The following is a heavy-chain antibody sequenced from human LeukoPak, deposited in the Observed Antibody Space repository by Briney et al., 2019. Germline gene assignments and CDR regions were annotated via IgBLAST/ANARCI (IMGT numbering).Heavy chain of an antibody. CDR3: ARGKVAAVDY. J-gene: IGHJ4*02. CDR1: GGSISSGGYY. V-gene: IGHV4-30-2*01. CDR2: IYHSGST. Sequence: SETLSLTCTVSGGSISSGGYYWSWIRQPPGKGLEWIGYIYHSGSTYYNPSLKSRVTMSVDTSKNQFSLKLSSVTAADTAVYYCARGKVAAVDYWGQGTLVTVSS. D-gene: IGHD6-19*01.